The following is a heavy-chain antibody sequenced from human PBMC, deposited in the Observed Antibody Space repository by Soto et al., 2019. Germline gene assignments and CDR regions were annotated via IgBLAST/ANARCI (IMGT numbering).Heavy chain of an antibody. D-gene: IGHD3-3*01. CDR3: ARDGAKTGDYDFWSGYRPPVWFDP. CDR1: GFTLDDYA. J-gene: IGHJ5*02. V-gene: IGHV3-9*01. CDR2: ISWNSGSI. Sequence: EVQLVESGGGLVQPGRSLTLSCAASGFTLDDYAMHWVRQAPGKGLEWVSGISWNSGSIGYADSVQGRFTISRDNAKNSLYLQMNSLRSEDTAVYYCARDGAKTGDYDFWSGYRPPVWFDPWGQGTLVTVSS.